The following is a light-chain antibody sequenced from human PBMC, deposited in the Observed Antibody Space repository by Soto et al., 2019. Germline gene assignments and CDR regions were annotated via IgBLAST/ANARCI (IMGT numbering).Light chain of an antibody. CDR3: QHYKNWRTWT. CDR1: QRVSST. J-gene: IGKJ1*01. Sequence: ELVMTQSPATLSLSPGERATLSCRASQRVSSTLAWYQQKPGQAPRLLIYGASNMATGIPARFSGSGSGTEFTLTISSLKSEDCAVYYCQHYKNWRTWTFGQGTKLEIK. V-gene: IGKV3-15*01. CDR2: GAS.